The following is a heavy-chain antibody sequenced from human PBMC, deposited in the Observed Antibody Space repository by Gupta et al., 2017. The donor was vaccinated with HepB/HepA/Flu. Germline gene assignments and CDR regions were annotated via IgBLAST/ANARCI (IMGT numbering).Heavy chain of an antibody. V-gene: IGHV4-39*01. CDR3: ARHKGGFYYYMDV. CDR1: GGSTTSSTSF. CDR2: IYYSGTT. Sequence: HLQLQESGPGLVKPSETLSLTCTVSGGSTTSSTSFWGWIRQSPGKGLEWIGTIYYSGTTYYNPSLKSRVTISVDTSKNQFSLRLSSVTAADTAVYFCARHKGGFYYYMDVWGKGTTVAVSS. D-gene: IGHD3-16*01. J-gene: IGHJ6*03.